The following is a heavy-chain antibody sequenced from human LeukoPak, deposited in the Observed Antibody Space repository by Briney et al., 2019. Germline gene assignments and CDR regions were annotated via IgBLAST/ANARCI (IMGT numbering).Heavy chain of an antibody. Sequence: GGSLRLSCAASGFTFSSYAMSWVRQAPGKGLEWVSAISGSGGSTYYADSVKGRFTISRDNSKNTLYLQMNSLRAEDTAVYYCAKDTTAYGSGSYRAPDWGQGTLVTVSS. CDR3: AKDTTAYGSGSYRAPD. D-gene: IGHD3-10*01. CDR2: ISGSGGST. CDR1: GFTFSSYA. J-gene: IGHJ4*02. V-gene: IGHV3-23*01.